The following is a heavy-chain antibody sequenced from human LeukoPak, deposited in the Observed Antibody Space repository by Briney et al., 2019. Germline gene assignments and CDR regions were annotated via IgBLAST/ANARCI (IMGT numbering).Heavy chain of an antibody. D-gene: IGHD2-8*01. Sequence: SETLSLTCTVSGGSISSDYWSWIRQPAGKGLEWIGRMWTRGSTNYNPSLKSRVSMSIDTTKKQFSLRLSSVTAADTAVYYCARDQSNALGRTSYDYCGQGTLVTVSS. CDR2: MWTRGST. CDR1: GGSISSDY. J-gene: IGHJ4*02. V-gene: IGHV4-4*07. CDR3: ARDQSNALGRTSYDY.